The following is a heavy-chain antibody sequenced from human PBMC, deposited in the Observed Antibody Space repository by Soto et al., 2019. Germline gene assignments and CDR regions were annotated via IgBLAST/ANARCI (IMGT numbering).Heavy chain of an antibody. D-gene: IGHD3-3*01. Sequence: PGGSLRLSCAASGFTLRSYAMHWVRQAPGKGLEWVGRIKSKTDGGTTDYAAPVKGRFTISRDDSKNTLYLQMNSLKTEDTAVYYCTTLSITIFGVVLMDVWGQGTTVTVSS. CDR3: TTLSITIFGVVLMDV. V-gene: IGHV3-15*07. J-gene: IGHJ6*02. CDR2: IKSKTDGGTT. CDR1: GFTLRSYA.